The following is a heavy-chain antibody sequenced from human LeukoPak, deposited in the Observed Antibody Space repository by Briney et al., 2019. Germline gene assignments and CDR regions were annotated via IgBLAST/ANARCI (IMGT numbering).Heavy chain of an antibody. CDR1: DYSISSAYY. J-gene: IGHJ4*02. Sequence: SETLSLTCAVSDYSISSAYYWGWVRQPPGKGLEWIGSIYHSGSTDYNPSLKSRVTISVDTSKNQFSLKLRSVTAADTAVYSCARDQAYCGGDCYFAFWGQGTLVTVSS. V-gene: IGHV4-38-2*02. CDR3: ARDQAYCGGDCYFAF. CDR2: IYHSGST. D-gene: IGHD2-21*02.